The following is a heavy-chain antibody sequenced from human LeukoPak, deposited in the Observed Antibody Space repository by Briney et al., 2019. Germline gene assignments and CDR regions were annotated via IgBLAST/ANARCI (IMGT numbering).Heavy chain of an antibody. CDR2: FWYDASRE. Sequence: GGSLRLSCAASGFTFSSSGMHWVRQAPGKGLEWVSVFWYDASREFYADSVKGRFTISRDNAKNSLYLQMNSLRAEDTAVYYCARGRDIVGAPDYWGQGTLVTVSS. D-gene: IGHD1-26*01. J-gene: IGHJ4*02. CDR3: ARGRDIVGAPDY. CDR1: GFTFSSSG. V-gene: IGHV3-33*01.